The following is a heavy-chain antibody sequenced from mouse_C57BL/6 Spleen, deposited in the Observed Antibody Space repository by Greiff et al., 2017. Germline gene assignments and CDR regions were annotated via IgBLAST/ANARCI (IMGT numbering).Heavy chain of an antibody. CDR2: ISDGGSYT. D-gene: IGHD1-1*01. Sequence: EVKVVESGGGLVKPGGSLKLSCAASGFTFSSYAMSWVRQTPEKRLEWVATISDGGSYTYYPDNVKGRFTISRDNAKNNLYLQMSHLKSEDTAMYDCASVITTVVAHDYWGKGTTLTGST. CDR3: ASVITTVVAHDY. J-gene: IGHJ2*01. V-gene: IGHV5-4*03. CDR1: GFTFSSYA.